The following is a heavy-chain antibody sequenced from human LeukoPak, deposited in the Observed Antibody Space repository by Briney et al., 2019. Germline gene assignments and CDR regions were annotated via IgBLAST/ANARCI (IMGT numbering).Heavy chain of an antibody. J-gene: IGHJ6*02. D-gene: IGHD3-9*01. CDR1: GFTVSSNH. CDR2: IYSGGST. V-gene: IGHV3-53*01. Sequence: PGGSLRLSCAASGFTVSSNHMSWVRQAPGKGLEWVSVIYSGGSTYYADSVKGRFTISRDNSKNTLYLQMNSLRAEDTAVYYCARDSDNYYYYGMDVWGQGTTVTVSS. CDR3: ARDSDNYYYYGMDV.